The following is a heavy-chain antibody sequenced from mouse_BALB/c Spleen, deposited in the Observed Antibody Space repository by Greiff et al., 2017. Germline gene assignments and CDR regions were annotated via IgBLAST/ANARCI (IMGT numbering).Heavy chain of an antibody. J-gene: IGHJ1*01. CDR3: ARGGRLHWYFDV. V-gene: IGHV5-6-3*01. Sequence: EVMLVESGGGLVQPGGSLKLSCAASGFTFSSYGMSWVRQTPDKRLELVATINSNGGSTYYPDSVKGRFTISRDNAKNTLYLQMSSLKSEDTAMYYCARGGRLHWYFDVWGAGTTVTVSS. CDR1: GFTFSSYG. D-gene: IGHD2-12*01. CDR2: INSNGGST.